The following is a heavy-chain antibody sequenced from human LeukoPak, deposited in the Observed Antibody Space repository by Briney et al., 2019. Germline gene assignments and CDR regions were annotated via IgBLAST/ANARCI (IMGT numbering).Heavy chain of an antibody. CDR2: LYPGVGT. Sequence: SETQCLTCTVSGGPIFSYYWSWIRQTAGKGLEWIGRLYPGVGTDYNPSLKSRVTMSVDTSKKQFALKLSAVTAADTAVYYCARLKFYDSTGYSPGHYMDVWGKGTTVTVSS. CDR1: GGPIFSYY. D-gene: IGHD3-22*01. CDR3: ARLKFYDSTGYSPGHYMDV. V-gene: IGHV4-4*07. J-gene: IGHJ6*03.